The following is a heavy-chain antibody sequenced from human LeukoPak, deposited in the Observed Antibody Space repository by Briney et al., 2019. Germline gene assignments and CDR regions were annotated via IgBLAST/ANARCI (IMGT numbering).Heavy chain of an antibody. J-gene: IGHJ4*02. CDR2: IYPGDSDT. CDR3: ARRTGSEDYFDY. V-gene: IGHV5-51*01. D-gene: IGHD3/OR15-3a*01. Sequence: GESLKISCKGSGYSSTSYWIGWGRQMPGKGVEWLGIIYPGDSDTRYSPSFQGQVTISADKSISTAYLQWSSLKASHTAMYYCARRTGSEDYFDYGGQGTLVTVSS. CDR1: GYSSTSYW.